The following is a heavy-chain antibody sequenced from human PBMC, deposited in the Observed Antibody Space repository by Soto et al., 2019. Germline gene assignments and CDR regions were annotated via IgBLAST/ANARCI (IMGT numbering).Heavy chain of an antibody. D-gene: IGHD4-4*01. Sequence: QVQLVESGGGVVQPGRSLRLSCAASGFTFSSYAMHWVRQAPGKGLEWVAVISYDGSNKYYADSVKGRFTISRDNSKHTLYLQMNSLRAEDTAVYYCARTLWRDDYNWGYFDLWGRGTLVTVSS. V-gene: IGHV3-30-3*01. CDR1: GFTFSSYA. J-gene: IGHJ2*01. CDR3: ARTLWRDDYNWGYFDL. CDR2: ISYDGSNK.